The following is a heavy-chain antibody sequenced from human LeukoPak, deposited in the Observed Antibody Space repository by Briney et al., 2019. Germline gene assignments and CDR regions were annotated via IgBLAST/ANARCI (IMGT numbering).Heavy chain of an antibody. D-gene: IGHD2/OR15-2a*01. Sequence: SETLSLTCTVSGGSISSYYWSWIRQPPGKGLEWIGYIHYSGSTYYNPSLKSRITISVDTSKNQFSLKMRSVTAADTAVYYCARPTSKLGSFDYWGQGTLVTVSS. J-gene: IGHJ4*02. CDR2: IHYSGST. CDR1: GGSISSYY. V-gene: IGHV4-59*08. CDR3: ARPTSKLGSFDY.